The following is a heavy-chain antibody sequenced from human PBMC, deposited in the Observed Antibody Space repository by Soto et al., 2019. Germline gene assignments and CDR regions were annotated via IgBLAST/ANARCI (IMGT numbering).Heavy chain of an antibody. D-gene: IGHD3-3*01. Sequence: ASVKVSCKASGYTFTSYDINWVRQATGQGLEWMGWMNPNSGNTGYAQKFQGRVTMTRNTSISTAYMELGSLRSEDTAVYYCARVGRLGYYDFWSGYSAYFDYWGQGTLVTVSS. CDR1: GYTFTSYD. V-gene: IGHV1-8*01. J-gene: IGHJ4*02. CDR3: ARVGRLGYYDFWSGYSAYFDY. CDR2: MNPNSGNT.